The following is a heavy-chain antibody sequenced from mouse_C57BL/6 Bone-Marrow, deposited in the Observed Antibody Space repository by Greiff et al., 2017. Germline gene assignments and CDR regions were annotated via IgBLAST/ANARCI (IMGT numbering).Heavy chain of an antibody. CDR1: GYTFTDYY. D-gene: IGHD1-1*01. Sequence: VQLKQSGPELVKPGASVKISCKASGYTFTDYYMNWVKQSHGKSLEWIGDINPNNGGTSYNQKFKGKATLTVDKSSSTAYMGLRSLTSEDSAVYYCARSGSSYVDWYFDVWGTGTTVTVSS. CDR2: INPNNGGT. CDR3: ARSGSSYVDWYFDV. V-gene: IGHV1-26*01. J-gene: IGHJ1*03.